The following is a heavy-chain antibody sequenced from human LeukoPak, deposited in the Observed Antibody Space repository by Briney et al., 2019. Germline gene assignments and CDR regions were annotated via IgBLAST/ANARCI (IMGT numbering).Heavy chain of an antibody. V-gene: IGHV4-59*08. J-gene: IGHJ6*02. CDR1: GGSISSYY. CDR3: ARLTWYYDILTGYNYYYGMDV. D-gene: IGHD3-9*01. CDR2: IYYSGST. Sequence: SETLSLTCTVSGGSISSYYWSWIRQPPGKGLEWIGYIYYSGSTNYNPSLKSRVTISVDTSKNQFSLKLSSVTAADTAVYYCARLTWYYDILTGYNYYYGMDVWGQGTTVTVSS.